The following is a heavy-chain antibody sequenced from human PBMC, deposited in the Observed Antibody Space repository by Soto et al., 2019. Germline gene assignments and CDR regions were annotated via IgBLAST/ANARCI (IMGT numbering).Heavy chain of an antibody. D-gene: IGHD6-13*01. CDR2: INSDGSST. Sequence: GGSLRLSCAASGFTFSSYWMHWVRQAPGKGLVWVSRINSDGSSTSYADSVKGRFTISRDNAKNTLYLQMNSLRAEDTAVYYCLTLISYGSRWYWGQGTLVTVSS. CDR3: LTLISYGSRWY. V-gene: IGHV3-74*01. J-gene: IGHJ4*02. CDR1: GFTFSSYW.